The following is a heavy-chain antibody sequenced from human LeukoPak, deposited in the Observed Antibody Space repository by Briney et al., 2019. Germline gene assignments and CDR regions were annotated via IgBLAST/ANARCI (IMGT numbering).Heavy chain of an antibody. Sequence: ASVKVSCKASGYTFTSYGISWVRQAPGQGLEWMGWISAYNGNTNYAQKLQGRVTMTTDTSTSTAYMELRSLRSEDTAVYYCARTKRSSGWPYFDYWGQGTLVTVSS. J-gene: IGHJ4*02. CDR3: ARTKRSSGWPYFDY. V-gene: IGHV1-18*01. CDR2: ISAYNGNT. CDR1: GYTFTSYG. D-gene: IGHD6-19*01.